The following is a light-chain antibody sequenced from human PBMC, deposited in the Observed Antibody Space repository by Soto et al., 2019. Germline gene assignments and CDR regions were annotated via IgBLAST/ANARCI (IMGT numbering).Light chain of an antibody. V-gene: IGKV1-39*01. Sequence: DIQMTQSPSSLSASVGDRVTITCRASQSIRNYLNWYQQKPGKVPNLLIYGASSLQSGVPSRFSGSGSETDFTLTINNLQPDDFATYYCQQSYTAVFTFGPGTKVDIK. CDR2: GAS. CDR3: QQSYTAVFT. J-gene: IGKJ3*01. CDR1: QSIRNY.